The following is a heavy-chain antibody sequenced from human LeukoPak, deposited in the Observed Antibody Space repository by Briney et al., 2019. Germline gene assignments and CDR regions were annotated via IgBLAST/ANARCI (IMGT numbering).Heavy chain of an antibody. CDR1: SASITSSPYF. J-gene: IGHJ4*02. Sequence: PSETLSLTCTVSSASITSSPYFWGWIRQSPGKGLEWIGSISYSGTTYYNPSLKSRVTISVDTSKNQFSLKLTSVTAADTAVYYCARVYYDSTGYYYRTRYYFDFWGQGTLVTVSS. CDR3: ARVYYDSTGYYYRTRYYFDF. D-gene: IGHD3-22*01. V-gene: IGHV4-39*07. CDR2: ISYSGTT.